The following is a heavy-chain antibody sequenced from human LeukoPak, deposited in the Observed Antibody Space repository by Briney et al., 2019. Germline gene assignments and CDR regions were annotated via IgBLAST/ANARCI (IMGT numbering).Heavy chain of an antibody. Sequence: PGGSLRLSCAASGFTFSSYAMSWVRQAPGKGLEWVSAISGSGGSTYYADSVKGRFTISRDNSKNTLYLQMNSLRAEDTAVYFCAKGGRYCSSTSCPHSYYYYYGMDVWGQGTTVTVSS. CDR3: AKGGRYCSSTSCPHSYYYYYGMDV. CDR1: GFTFSSYA. D-gene: IGHD2-2*01. V-gene: IGHV3-23*01. CDR2: ISGSGGST. J-gene: IGHJ6*02.